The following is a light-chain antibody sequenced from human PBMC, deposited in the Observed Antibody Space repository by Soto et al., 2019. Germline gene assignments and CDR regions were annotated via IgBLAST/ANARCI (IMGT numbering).Light chain of an antibody. Sequence: ENVLTQSPGTLSLSQGEGTTLSCRASQSVSRSYFAWYQQKPGQAPRLLIYGASTRATGIPDWFIGDGSGTDFTLTISRLEPEDFAVYYCQQYCSSPWTFGQGTKVSTK. CDR1: QSVSRSY. J-gene: IGKJ1*01. V-gene: IGKV3-20*01. CDR2: GAS. CDR3: QQYCSSPWT.